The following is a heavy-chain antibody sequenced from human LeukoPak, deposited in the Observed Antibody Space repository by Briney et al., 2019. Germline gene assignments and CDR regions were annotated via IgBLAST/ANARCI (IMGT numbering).Heavy chain of an antibody. CDR1: GFTFSSYW. Sequence: GGSLRLSCAASGFTFSSYWMSWVRRAPGKGLEWVANIKQDGSEKYYVDSVKGRFTISRDNAKNSLYLQMNSLRAEDTAVYYCAKDLGPGYYYYYMDVWGKGTTVTVSS. D-gene: IGHD3-16*01. J-gene: IGHJ6*03. V-gene: IGHV3-7*03. CDR3: AKDLGPGYYYYYMDV. CDR2: IKQDGSEK.